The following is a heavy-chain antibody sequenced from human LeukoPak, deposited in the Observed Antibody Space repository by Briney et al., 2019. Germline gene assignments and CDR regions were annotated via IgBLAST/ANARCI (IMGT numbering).Heavy chain of an antibody. D-gene: IGHD6-19*01. CDR1: GFTFDDYA. CDR2: ISWNSGSI. CDR3: AKVPGQWLSRGGMDV. J-gene: IGHJ6*02. V-gene: IGHV3-9*01. Sequence: PGGSLRLSCAASGFTFDDYAMHWVRQAPGKGLEWVSGISWNSGSIGYADSVKGRFTISRDNAKNSLYLQMNSLRAEDTALYYCAKVPGQWLSRGGMDVWGQGITVTVSS.